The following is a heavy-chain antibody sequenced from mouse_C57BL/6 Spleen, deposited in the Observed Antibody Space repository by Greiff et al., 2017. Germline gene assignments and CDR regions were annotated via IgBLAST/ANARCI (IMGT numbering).Heavy chain of an antibody. J-gene: IGHJ4*01. CDR2: IDTSDSDT. Sequence: VQLQQPGAELVRPGSSVKLSCKASGFTFTSYWLHWVKQRPIQGLEWIGNIDTSDSDTHYNQTLKDKVTLSVDKSTSTAYMQLSSLTSEDSAFYYCARSYGSIYAMDDWGQGTSVTVSS. D-gene: IGHD1-1*01. V-gene: IGHV1-52*01. CDR3: ARSYGSIYAMDD. CDR1: GFTFTSYW.